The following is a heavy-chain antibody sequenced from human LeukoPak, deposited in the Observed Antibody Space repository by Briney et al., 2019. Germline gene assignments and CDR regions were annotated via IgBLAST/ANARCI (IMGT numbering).Heavy chain of an antibody. V-gene: IGHV3-53*01. Sequence: SGGSLRLSCATSGFSVSDNYMTWVRQAPGKGPEWVSVIYRGGSTYYADSVKGRFTISRDNSKNMVYLQMNSLRVEDTAVYYCARGGAYGSGNHYRGGAFDIWGQGTMVTVSS. D-gene: IGHD3-10*01. CDR1: GFSVSDNY. CDR3: ARGGAYGSGNHYRGGAFDI. CDR2: IYRGGST. J-gene: IGHJ3*02.